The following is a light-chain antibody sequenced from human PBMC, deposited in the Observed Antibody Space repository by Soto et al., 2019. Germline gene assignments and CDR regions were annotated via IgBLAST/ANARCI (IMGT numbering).Light chain of an antibody. CDR2: TTS. J-gene: IGKJ1*01. Sequence: AIQMTQSPSSLSASVGGRVTITCRASQGIRDDVGWFQQKPGKAPKLLIYTTSSLQSGVPSRFSGNGTGTEFTLTISTLQPEDFATYYCLQDYNYPWTFGQGTKVDIK. V-gene: IGKV1-6*01. CDR3: LQDYNYPWT. CDR1: QGIRDD.